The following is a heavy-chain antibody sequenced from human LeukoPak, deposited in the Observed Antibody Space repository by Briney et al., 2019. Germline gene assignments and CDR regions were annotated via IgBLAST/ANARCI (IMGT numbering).Heavy chain of an antibody. CDR3: AKDSGYKNTGYYYYYMDV. V-gene: IGHV3-30*02. CDR1: GFTFSNYG. Sequence: GGSLRLSCAASGFTFSNYGMHWVRQAPGKGLEWVAFIRYDGSNKYYADSVKGRFTISRDNSKNTLYLQMNSLRAEDTAVYYCAKDSGYKNTGYYYYYMDVWGKGTTVTISS. CDR2: IRYDGSNK. J-gene: IGHJ6*03. D-gene: IGHD5-12*01.